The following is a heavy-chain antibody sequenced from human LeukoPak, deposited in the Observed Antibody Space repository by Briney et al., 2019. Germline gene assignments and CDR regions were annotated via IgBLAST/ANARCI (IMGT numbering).Heavy chain of an antibody. CDR3: ARDNRYSIFNWFDP. J-gene: IGHJ5*02. CDR2: ISYAGSNK. CDR1: GFTFSSYA. V-gene: IGHV3-30-3*01. Sequence: GGSLRLSCAPSGFTFSSYAMHWVRQAPGKGLEWVAVISYAGSNKFYADSVKGRFTISRDNAKNSLYLQMNSLRAEDTAVYYCARDNRYSIFNWFDPWGQGTLVTVSS. D-gene: IGHD6-13*01.